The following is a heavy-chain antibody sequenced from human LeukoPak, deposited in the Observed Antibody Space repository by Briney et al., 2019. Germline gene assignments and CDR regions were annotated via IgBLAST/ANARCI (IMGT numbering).Heavy chain of an antibody. V-gene: IGHV3-15*01. Sequence: GGSLRLSCAASGFTFSNAWMSWVRQAPGKGLEWVGRIKSKTDGGTTEYAASVKGRFTISRDDSKSIAYLQMNSLKTEDTAVYYCTRDTYYYDSSIPGYWGQGTLVTVSS. D-gene: IGHD3-22*01. CDR1: GFTFSNAW. CDR2: IKSKTDGGTT. J-gene: IGHJ4*02. CDR3: TRDTYYYDSSIPGY.